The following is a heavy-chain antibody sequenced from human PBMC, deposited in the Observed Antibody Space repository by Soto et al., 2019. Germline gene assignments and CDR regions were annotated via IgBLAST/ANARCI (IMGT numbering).Heavy chain of an antibody. CDR1: GFSLSTSGMC. D-gene: IGHD1-26*01. CDR3: ALIVGATKEHDY. V-gene: IGHV2-70*01. Sequence: VSGPTLVNPTQTLTLTCTFSGFSLSTSGMCVSWISQPPGKALEWLALIDWDDDKYYSTSLKTRLTISKDTSKNQVVLTMTNMDLVDTATYYCALIVGATKEHDYWGEGSLVTVSS. J-gene: IGHJ4*02. CDR2: IDWDDDK.